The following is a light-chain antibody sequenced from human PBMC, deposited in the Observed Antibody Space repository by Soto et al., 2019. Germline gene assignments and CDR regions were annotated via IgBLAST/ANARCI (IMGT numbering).Light chain of an antibody. CDR1: QGIRKE. CDR3: LQDFNYPRT. CDR2: AAS. Sequence: AIEMTQSPSSLSASVGDRVTITCRASQGIRKELSWYQQKPGKDPKLLIYAASSSHSGVPSRFSGSGSGTDVTLTISSLQPEDFATYFWLQDFNYPRTFGGGTKVEIK. V-gene: IGKV1-6*01. J-gene: IGKJ4*01.